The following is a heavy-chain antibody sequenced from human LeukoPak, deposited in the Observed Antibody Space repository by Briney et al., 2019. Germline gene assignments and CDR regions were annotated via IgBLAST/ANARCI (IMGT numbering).Heavy chain of an antibody. D-gene: IGHD3-10*01. CDR2: IRYDETNK. CDR3: ARGRYGPGSYHIDY. V-gene: IGHV3-30*02. J-gene: IGHJ4*02. Sequence: GGSLRLSCAASGFIFSNYGMHWVRQAPGKGLEWVAFIRYDETNKNYGDSVKGRFTISRDNSKNTLYLQMDSLRSEDTAVYTCARGRYGPGSYHIDYWGLGTLVTVSS. CDR1: GFIFSNYG.